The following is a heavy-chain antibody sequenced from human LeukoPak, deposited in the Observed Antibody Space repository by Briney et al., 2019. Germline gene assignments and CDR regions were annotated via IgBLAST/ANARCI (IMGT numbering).Heavy chain of an antibody. Sequence: PSETLSLTCTVSGGSISSYYWSWIRQPPGKGLEWIGYIYYSGSTNYNPSLKSRVTISVDTSKNQFSLKRSSVTAADTAVYYCASKWELRNWGQGTLVTVSS. CDR2: IYYSGST. CDR1: GGSISSYY. D-gene: IGHD1-26*01. V-gene: IGHV4-59*01. J-gene: IGHJ4*02. CDR3: ASKWELRN.